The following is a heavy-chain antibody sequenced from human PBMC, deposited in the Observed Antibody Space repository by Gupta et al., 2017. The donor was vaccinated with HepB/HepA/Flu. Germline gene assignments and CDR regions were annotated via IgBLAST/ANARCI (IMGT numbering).Heavy chain of an antibody. V-gene: IGHV1-46*01. J-gene: IGHJ4*02. Sequence: QVQLVPSGAEVKKPGAPVKVSCKASGYTFTSYYMHWVRQAPGQGLEWMGIINPSGGSTSYAQKFQGRVTMTRDTSTSTVYMELSSLRSEDTAVYYGASDWARTGPDYWGQGTLVTVSS. D-gene: IGHD1-14*01. CDR1: GYTFTSYY. CDR2: INPSGGST. CDR3: ASDWARTGPDY.